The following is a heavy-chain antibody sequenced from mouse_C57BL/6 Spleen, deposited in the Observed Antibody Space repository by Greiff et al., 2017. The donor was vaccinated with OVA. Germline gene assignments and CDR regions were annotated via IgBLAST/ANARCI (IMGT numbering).Heavy chain of an antibody. CDR1: GYTFTDYY. D-gene: IGHD2-3*01. J-gene: IGHJ2*01. CDR2: INPNNGGT. V-gene: IGHV1-26*01. CDR3: ARRERLLRRYYFDD. Sequence: VQLQQSGPELVKPGASVKISCKASGYTFTDYYMNWVKQSHGKSLEWIGDINPNNGGTSYNQKFKGKATLTVDKSSSTAYMELRSLTSEDSAVYYCARRERLLRRYYFDDWGQGTTLTVSS.